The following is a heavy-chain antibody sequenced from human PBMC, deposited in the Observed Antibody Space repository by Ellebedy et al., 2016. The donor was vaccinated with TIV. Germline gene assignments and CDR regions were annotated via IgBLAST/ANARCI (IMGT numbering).Heavy chain of an antibody. Sequence: ASVKVSCKASGYTFTANYVHWARQAPGQGLEWMGWINPDSGVTNFPQKFQGRVTMTRDTSVNTAYMELSRLESADTAVYYCARVRRGSSGMDVWGQGTTVTVS. CDR2: INPDSGVT. J-gene: IGHJ6*02. CDR3: ARVRRGSSGMDV. V-gene: IGHV1-2*02. D-gene: IGHD6-13*01. CDR1: GYTFTANY.